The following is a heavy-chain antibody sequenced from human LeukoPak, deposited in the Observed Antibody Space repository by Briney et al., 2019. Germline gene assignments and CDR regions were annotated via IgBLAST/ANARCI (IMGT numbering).Heavy chain of an antibody. V-gene: IGHV4-34*01. CDR3: ARAGIQLWLGNFDY. J-gene: IGHJ4*02. CDR1: GGSLNGYY. D-gene: IGHD5-18*01. CDR2: GSESGGT. Sequence: SETLSLTCAVYGGSLNGYYWSWIRQRPGKGLEWIGEGSESGGTKYNSSLKSRVTISVDTSKSQFSLKLSSVTAADTAVYYCARAGIQLWLGNFDYWGQGTLVTVSS.